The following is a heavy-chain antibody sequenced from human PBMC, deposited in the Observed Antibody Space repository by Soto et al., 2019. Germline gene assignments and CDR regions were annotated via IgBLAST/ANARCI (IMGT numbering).Heavy chain of an antibody. Sequence: TSETLSLTCTVSGGFINNYYWSWIRQPPGKGLEWIGYIYYSGSTNYNPSLKSRVTMSVDTSKNQFSLKLSSVTAADTAVYYCARVSGGNYRIDYWGQGTLVTVSS. V-gene: IGHV4-59*01. J-gene: IGHJ4*02. CDR2: IYYSGST. D-gene: IGHD3-22*01. CDR1: GGFINNYY. CDR3: ARVSGGNYRIDY.